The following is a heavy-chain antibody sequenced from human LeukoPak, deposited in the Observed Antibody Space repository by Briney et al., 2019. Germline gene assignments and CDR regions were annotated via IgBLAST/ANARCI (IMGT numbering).Heavy chain of an antibody. CDR3: TTDEGDSSRFYTFDY. D-gene: IGHD6-19*01. CDR1: GLTFSNMW. Sequence: PGGSLRLSCATSGLTFSNMWISWVRQAPGKGLEWVGRIKSKTDGGTTDYAAPVKGRFIISRDDSKNTLYLQMNSLKTEDTAMYYCTTDEGDSSRFYTFDYWGQGTLVTVSP. CDR2: IKSKTDGGTT. V-gene: IGHV3-15*01. J-gene: IGHJ4*02.